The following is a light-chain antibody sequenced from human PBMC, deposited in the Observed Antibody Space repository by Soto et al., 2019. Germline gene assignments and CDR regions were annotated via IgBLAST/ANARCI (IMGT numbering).Light chain of an antibody. V-gene: IGLV2-14*03. J-gene: IGLJ2*01. Sequence: QSALTQPASVSGSPGQSIAISCTGTTSAVGGYNHVSWYQQHPGKAPKLMIYDVNRRPSGVSDRFSGSKSGNTASLTITGLQAEDEADYYCSSYATSSVVFGGGTKLTVL. CDR3: SSYATSSVV. CDR1: TSAVGGYNH. CDR2: DVN.